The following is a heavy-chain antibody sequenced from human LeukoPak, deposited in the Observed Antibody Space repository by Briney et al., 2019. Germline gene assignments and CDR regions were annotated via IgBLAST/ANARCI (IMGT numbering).Heavy chain of an antibody. V-gene: IGHV3-23*01. CDR3: ARVTGDYVMDY. CDR2: IIGGGGST. CDR1: GFPFSSHG. Sequence: GGSLRLSCAASGFPFSSHGMSWVRQAPGKGLEWVSGIIGGGGSTYYADSVKGRFTISGDNSRNTLFLQMNSLRAEDTAVYYCARVTGDYVMDYWGQGTLVTVSS. D-gene: IGHD4-17*01. J-gene: IGHJ4*02.